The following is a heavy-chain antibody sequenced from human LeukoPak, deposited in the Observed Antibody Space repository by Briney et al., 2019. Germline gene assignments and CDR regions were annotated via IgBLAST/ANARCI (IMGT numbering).Heavy chain of an antibody. CDR3: AREQSVGAAFDY. CDR2: ISAYNGNT. D-gene: IGHD1-26*01. Sequence: ASVKVSCKASGYTFTGCGISWVRQAPGQGLEWMGWISAYNGNTNYAQKLQGRVTMTTDTSTSTAYMELRSLRSDDTAVYYCAREQSVGAAFDYWGQGTLVTVSS. CDR1: GYTFTGCG. V-gene: IGHV1-18*01. J-gene: IGHJ4*02.